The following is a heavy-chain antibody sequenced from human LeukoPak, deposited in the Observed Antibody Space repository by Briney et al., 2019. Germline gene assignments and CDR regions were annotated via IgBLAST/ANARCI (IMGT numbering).Heavy chain of an antibody. Sequence: SETLSLTCAVSAGSITSTIYYWGWIRQPPGKGLEWIGTFHYTGRTYYNSSLKSRVTIAVDTSKNQFSLNLSSVTAADTAVYYCARLDWSNWCFDLWGRGTLVIVSS. V-gene: IGHV4-39*01. J-gene: IGHJ2*01. CDR1: AGSITSTIYY. CDR3: ARLDWSNWCFDL. CDR2: FHYTGRT. D-gene: IGHD3/OR15-3a*01.